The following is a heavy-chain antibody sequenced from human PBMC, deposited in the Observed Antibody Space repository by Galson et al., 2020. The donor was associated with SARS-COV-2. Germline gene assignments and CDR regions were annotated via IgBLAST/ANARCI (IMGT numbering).Heavy chain of an antibody. Sequence: GSLRLSCSASGFTFSSYAMHWVRQAPGKGLEYVSAISSNGGSTYYADSVKGRFTISRDNSKNTLYLQMSSLRAEDTAVYYCVKEGELRYFDWLLYYYGMDVWGQGTTVTVSS. V-gene: IGHV3-64D*08. J-gene: IGHJ6*02. CDR2: ISSNGGST. D-gene: IGHD3-9*01. CDR1: GFTFSSYA. CDR3: VKEGELRYFDWLLYYYGMDV.